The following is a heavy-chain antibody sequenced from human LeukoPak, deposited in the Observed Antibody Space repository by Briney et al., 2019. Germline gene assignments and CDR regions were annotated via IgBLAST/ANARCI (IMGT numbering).Heavy chain of an antibody. J-gene: IGHJ4*02. CDR1: GFTFSSYA. Sequence: GGSLRLSCAASGFTFSSYAMHWVRQAPGKGLEYVSAISSNGGSTYYANSVKGRFTISRDNSKNTLYLQMNSLRAEDTAVYYCAKEKKYYYDGSGYPGYDYWGQGTLVTVSS. CDR2: ISSNGGST. V-gene: IGHV3-64*01. CDR3: AKEKKYYYDGSGYPGYDY. D-gene: IGHD3-22*01.